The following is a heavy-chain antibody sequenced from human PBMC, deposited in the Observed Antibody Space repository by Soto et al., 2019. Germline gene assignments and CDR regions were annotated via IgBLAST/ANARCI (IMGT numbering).Heavy chain of an antibody. CDR2: INPKSGGT. Sequence: ASVKVSCKAAGYTFTGYYMHWVRQAPGQGLEWMGWINPKSGGTNYAQKSQGRVTMTRDTSISTAYMELSSLRSEDTAVYYCAQSLDGYSQHLDYWGQGTLVTVSS. J-gene: IGHJ4*02. CDR1: GYTFTGYY. D-gene: IGHD5-18*01. CDR3: AQSLDGYSQHLDY. V-gene: IGHV1-2*02.